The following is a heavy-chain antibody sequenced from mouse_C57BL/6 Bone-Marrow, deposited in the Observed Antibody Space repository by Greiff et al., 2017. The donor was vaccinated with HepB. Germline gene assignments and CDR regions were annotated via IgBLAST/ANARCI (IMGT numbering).Heavy chain of an antibody. V-gene: IGHV5-6*02. J-gene: IGHJ3*01. CDR1: GFTFSSYG. CDR2: ISSGGSYT. Sequence: DVKLQESGGDLVKPGGSLKLSCAASGFTFSSYGMSWVSQTPDKRLEWVATISSGGSYTYYPDSVKGRFTISRDNAKNTQYLQMSSLKSEDTAMYYCARHGGLRRPVAYWGQGTLVTVSA. CDR3: ARHGGLRRPVAY. D-gene: IGHD2-4*01.